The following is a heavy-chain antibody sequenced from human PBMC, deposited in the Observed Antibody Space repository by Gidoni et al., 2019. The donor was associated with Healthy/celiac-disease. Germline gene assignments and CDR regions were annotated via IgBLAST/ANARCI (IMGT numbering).Heavy chain of an antibody. CDR1: AVSISSSNW. D-gene: IGHD6-19*01. Sequence: QVQLQASGPGLLTPSWTLSLTCAVSAVSISSSNWWSWVRQPPGKGLEWIGEIYHSGSTNYNPALKSRVTISVDKSKNQFSLKLSSVTAADTAVYYCARASLEQWLGPSWGQGTMVTVSS. CDR2: IYHSGST. V-gene: IGHV4-4*02. CDR3: ARASLEQWLGPS. J-gene: IGHJ3*01.